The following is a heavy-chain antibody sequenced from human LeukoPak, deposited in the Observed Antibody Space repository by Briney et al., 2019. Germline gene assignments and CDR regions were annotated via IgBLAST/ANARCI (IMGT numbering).Heavy chain of an antibody. CDR2: IIPIFGTA. CDR1: GGTFSSYA. D-gene: IGHD3-3*01. V-gene: IGHV1-69*13. CDR3: ARDQGYDFWSGYRWFDP. J-gene: IGHJ5*02. Sequence: SVKVSCKASGGTFSSYAISWVRQAPGQGLEWMGGIIPIFGTANYAQKFQGRVTITADESTSTAYMELSSLRSEDTVVYYCARDQGYDFWSGYRWFDPWGQGTLVTVSS.